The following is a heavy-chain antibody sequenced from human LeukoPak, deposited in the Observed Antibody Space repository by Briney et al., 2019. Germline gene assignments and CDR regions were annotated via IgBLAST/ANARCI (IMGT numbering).Heavy chain of an antibody. J-gene: IGHJ6*02. CDR1: GFTFSSYG. CDR2: ISYDGSNK. CDR3: AKDLGYCSSTSCYSRGNYYGMDV. D-gene: IGHD2-2*02. V-gene: IGHV3-30*18. Sequence: GGSLRLSCAASGFTFSSYGMHWVRQAPGKGLEWVAVISYDGSNKYYADSVKGRFTISRDNSKNTLYLQMNSLRAEDTAVYYCAKDLGYCSSTSCYSRGNYYGMDVWGQGTTVTVSS.